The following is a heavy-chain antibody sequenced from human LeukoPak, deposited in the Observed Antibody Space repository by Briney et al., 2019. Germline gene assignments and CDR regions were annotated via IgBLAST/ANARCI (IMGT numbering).Heavy chain of an antibody. Sequence: GGSLRLSCAASGFTFSSYAMSWVRQAPGKGLERVSGISVSGGSTAYADSVKGRFTISRDNPRNTLHMQMNSLRAEDTALYYCAIMHPYYDGNGYWVQWGQGTLVTVSS. D-gene: IGHD3-22*01. CDR2: ISVSGGST. V-gene: IGHV3-23*01. CDR3: AIMHPYYDGNGYWVQ. J-gene: IGHJ4*02. CDR1: GFTFSSYA.